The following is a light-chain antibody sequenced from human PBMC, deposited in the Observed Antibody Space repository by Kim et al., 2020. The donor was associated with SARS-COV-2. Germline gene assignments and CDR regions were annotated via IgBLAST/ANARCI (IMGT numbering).Light chain of an antibody. CDR3: QVWDDRSDHVV. CDR2: HDR. J-gene: IGLJ3*02. Sequence: APGETARFTCGGDNIGRKTVHWYRQRPGQAPVLVIYHDRDRPSGIPERYSGSNSGNTATLTISRVDAGDEADYYCQVWDDRSDHVVFGGGTQLTVL. CDR1: NIGRKT. V-gene: IGLV3-21*04.